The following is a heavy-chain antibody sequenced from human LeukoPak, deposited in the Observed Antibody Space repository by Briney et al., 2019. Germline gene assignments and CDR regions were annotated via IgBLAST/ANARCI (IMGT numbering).Heavy chain of an antibody. D-gene: IGHD3-16*01. Sequence: GGSLRLSCAASGFTFSSYGMSWVRQAPGKGLEWVSAISGSGGSTYYADSVKGRFTISRDNSKNTLYLQMNSLRAEDTAVYYCARVRWGGLYYFDYWGQGTLVTVSS. CDR3: ARVRWGGLYYFDY. CDR1: GFTFSSYG. CDR2: ISGSGGST. J-gene: IGHJ4*02. V-gene: IGHV3-23*01.